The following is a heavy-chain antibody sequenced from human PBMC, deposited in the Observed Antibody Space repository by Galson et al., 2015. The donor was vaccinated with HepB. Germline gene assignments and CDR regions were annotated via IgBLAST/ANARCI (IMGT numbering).Heavy chain of an antibody. Sequence: SLRLSCAASEFTFSSSTMHWVRQAPGKGLEWVAVISYGGSNKYYADSVKGRFTISRDNSKNTLYLQMSSLRAEDTAVYYCARLGQQLVLFAFDIWGQGTMVTVSS. CDR2: ISYGGSNK. J-gene: IGHJ3*02. CDR1: EFTFSSST. D-gene: IGHD6-13*01. V-gene: IGHV3-30-3*01. CDR3: ARLGQQLVLFAFDI.